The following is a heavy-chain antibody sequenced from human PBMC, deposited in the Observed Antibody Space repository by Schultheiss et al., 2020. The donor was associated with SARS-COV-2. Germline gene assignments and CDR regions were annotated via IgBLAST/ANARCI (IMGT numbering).Heavy chain of an antibody. CDR1: GGSISSSSFY. Sequence: SETLSLTCTVSGGSISSSSFYWGWIRLPPGKGLEWIGNIHHRGTTYYNPSLKSRVTLSMDASTNQVSLTLTSVTTADTAVYYCARGVSGYSYGKADYWGQGTLVTVSS. J-gene: IGHJ4*02. CDR2: IHHRGTT. CDR3: ARGVSGYSYGKADY. D-gene: IGHD5-18*01. V-gene: IGHV4-39*01.